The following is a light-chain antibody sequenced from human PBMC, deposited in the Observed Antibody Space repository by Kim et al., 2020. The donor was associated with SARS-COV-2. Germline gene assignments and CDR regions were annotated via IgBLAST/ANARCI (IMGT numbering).Light chain of an antibody. J-gene: IGKJ1*01. CDR3: QQDYNLRT. V-gene: IGKV3D-7*01. CDR2: GAS. CDR1: QNVSSSY. Sequence: PGARVTLSCRASQNVSSSYLTWYQQTPGQAPRLLIYGASTRATGIPARFSGSGSGTDFTLTISSLQPEDFAVYYCQQDYNLRTFGQGTKVDIK.